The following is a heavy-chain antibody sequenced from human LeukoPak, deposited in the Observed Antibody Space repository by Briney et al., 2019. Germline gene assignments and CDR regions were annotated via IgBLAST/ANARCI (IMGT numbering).Heavy chain of an antibody. Sequence: SETLSLTCAVYGGSFSGYYWSWIRKPPGKGLEWIGEINHSGSTNYNPSLKSRVTISVDTSKNQFSLKLSSVTAADTAVYYCARGRPLLWFGNTMGFDYWGQGTLVTVSS. CDR3: ARGRPLLWFGNTMGFDY. D-gene: IGHD3-10*01. V-gene: IGHV4-34*01. CDR2: INHSGST. CDR1: GGSFSGYY. J-gene: IGHJ4*02.